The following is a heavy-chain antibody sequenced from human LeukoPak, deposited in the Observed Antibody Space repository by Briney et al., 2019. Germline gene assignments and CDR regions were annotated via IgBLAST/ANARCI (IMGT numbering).Heavy chain of an antibody. J-gene: IGHJ4*02. D-gene: IGHD1-26*01. CDR2: INSDSGGT. CDR3: ARGIVGATDLDY. V-gene: IGHV1-2*06. Sequence: ASVKVSCKASGYTFTGYYMQWVRQAPGQGLEWMGRINSDSGGTNYAQKLQDRVTMTRDTAITTAYMELSSLRSDDTAVYYCARGIVGATDLDYWGQGTLVTVSS. CDR1: GYTFTGYY.